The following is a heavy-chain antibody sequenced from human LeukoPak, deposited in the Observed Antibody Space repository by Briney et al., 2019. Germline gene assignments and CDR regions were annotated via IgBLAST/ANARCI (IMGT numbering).Heavy chain of an antibody. CDR3: ARREVVYCSSTSCYGVNFDY. CDR1: GYSFTSYW. J-gene: IGHJ4*02. CDR2: IYPGDSDT. D-gene: IGHD2-2*01. Sequence: GESLKISCKGSGYSFTSYWIGWVRQMPGKGLEWMGIIYPGDSDTRYSPSLQGQVTISADKSISTAYLQWSSLKASDTAMYYCARREVVYCSSTSCYGVNFDYWGQGTLVTVSS. V-gene: IGHV5-51*01.